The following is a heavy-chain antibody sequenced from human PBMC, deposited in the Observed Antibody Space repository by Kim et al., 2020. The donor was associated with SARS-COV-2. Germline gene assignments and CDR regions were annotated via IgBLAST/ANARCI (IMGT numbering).Heavy chain of an antibody. V-gene: IGHV3-53*01. D-gene: IGHD5-18*01. CDR3: AREYSYGYF. Sequence: GSTYYADSVKGRFTISRDNSKNTLYLQMNSLRAEDTAVYYCAREYSYGYFWGQGTLVTVSS. CDR2: GST. J-gene: IGHJ4*02.